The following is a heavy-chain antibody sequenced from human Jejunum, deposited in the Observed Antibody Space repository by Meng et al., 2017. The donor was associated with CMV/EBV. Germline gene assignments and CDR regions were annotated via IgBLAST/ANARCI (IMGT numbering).Heavy chain of an antibody. CDR2: IYSGASST. D-gene: IGHD3-22*01. CDR3: AKSRWAYYDSSGYCFDY. V-gene: IGHV3-23*03. CDR1: FSNDA. Sequence: FSNDAMSWVRQAPGKGLEWVSVIYSGASSTYYADSVKGRFTISRDNSKNTLYLQMNSLRAEDTAMYYCAKSRWAYYDSSGYCFDYWGQGTRVTVSS. J-gene: IGHJ4*02.